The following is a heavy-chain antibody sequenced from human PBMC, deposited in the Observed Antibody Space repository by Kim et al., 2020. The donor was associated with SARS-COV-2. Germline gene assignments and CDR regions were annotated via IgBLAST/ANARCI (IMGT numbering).Heavy chain of an antibody. V-gene: IGHV3-23*01. CDR3: AYSGGGSGSYLY. Sequence: GGSLRLSCAASGFTFSSYAMSWVRQAPGKGLEWVSAISGSGGSTYYADSVKGRFTISRDNSKNTLYLQMNSLRAEDTAVYYCAYSGGGSGSYLYWGQGTLVTVSS. D-gene: IGHD3-10*01. J-gene: IGHJ4*02. CDR2: ISGSGGST. CDR1: GFTFSSYA.